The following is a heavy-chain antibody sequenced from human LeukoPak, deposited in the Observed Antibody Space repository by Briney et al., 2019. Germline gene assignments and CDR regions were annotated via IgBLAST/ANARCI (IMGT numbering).Heavy chain of an antibody. Sequence: SQTLSLTCAISGDIFSSNSAAWDWIRQSQSRGLEWLVRTYYRSKWYNDYAVSVKSRITINPDTSKNQFSLQLNSVTPEDTAVYYCARVRSPYGEFDYWGQGTLVTVSS. J-gene: IGHJ4*02. V-gene: IGHV6-1*01. CDR1: GDIFSSNSAA. CDR2: TYYRSKWYN. CDR3: ARVRSPYGEFDY. D-gene: IGHD4-17*01.